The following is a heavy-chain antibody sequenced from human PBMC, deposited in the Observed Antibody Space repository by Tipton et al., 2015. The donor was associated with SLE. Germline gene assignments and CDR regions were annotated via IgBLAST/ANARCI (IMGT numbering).Heavy chain of an antibody. Sequence: GSLRLSCAASGFTFNRYWMHWVRQAPGKGLMWVSRIDSDGTITNYADTVKGRFTISRDNAKDTLYLQMNSLRAEDTAVYYCARIHYYGPGSRDYWGQGTLVTVSS. CDR3: ARIHYYGPGSRDY. CDR2: IDSDGTIT. V-gene: IGHV3-74*01. J-gene: IGHJ4*02. D-gene: IGHD3-10*01. CDR1: GFTFNRYW.